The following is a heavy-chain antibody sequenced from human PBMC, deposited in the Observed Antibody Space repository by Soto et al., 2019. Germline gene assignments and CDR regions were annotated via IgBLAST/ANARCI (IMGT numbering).Heavy chain of an antibody. V-gene: IGHV3-15*01. CDR1: GITFSNAW. CDR2: IRSKTDGGTT. D-gene: IGHD6-13*01. Sequence: EVLLVESGGGLVEPGGSLRLSCEASGITFSNAWMNWVRQAPGKGLEYIGRIRSKTDGGTTEYVAPVEGRFTISRDDSKNTMYLQMSGLKNEDTAVYYCTTTRPGTNVFDNWGQGTLVTVSS. J-gene: IGHJ3*02. CDR3: TTTRPGTNVFDN.